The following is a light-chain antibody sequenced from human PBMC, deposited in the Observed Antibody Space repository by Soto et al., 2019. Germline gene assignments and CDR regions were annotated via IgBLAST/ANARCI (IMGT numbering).Light chain of an antibody. CDR1: QSISSSY. CDR3: QQYGTSPRT. CDR2: GAS. V-gene: IGKV3-20*01. J-gene: IGKJ1*01. Sequence: EIVLTQSPGTLSLSPGERATLSCRASQSISSSYLAWYQQKPGQAPRLLIYGASSRAVGIPDNFSGSGSGTDFTLTISRLEPEDFALYYCQQYGTSPRTFGQGTKVEIK.